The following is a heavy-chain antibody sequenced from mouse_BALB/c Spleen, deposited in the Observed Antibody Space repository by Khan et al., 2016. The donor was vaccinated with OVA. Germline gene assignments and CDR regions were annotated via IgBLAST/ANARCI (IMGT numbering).Heavy chain of an antibody. V-gene: IGHV1S135*01. CDR2: IDPFNGGS. J-gene: IGHJ3*01. CDR3: ARHGSTSWFAY. D-gene: IGHD1-1*01. CDR1: GYSFTSYY. Sequence: VQLQQSGPELMKPGASVKISCKASGYSFTSYYLHWVKQSHGRTLEWIGYIDPFNGGSTYNQKFKAKATLTVDKSSSTAYMNLSSLTSEGSAVYYCARHGSTSWFAYWGQGTLVTVSA.